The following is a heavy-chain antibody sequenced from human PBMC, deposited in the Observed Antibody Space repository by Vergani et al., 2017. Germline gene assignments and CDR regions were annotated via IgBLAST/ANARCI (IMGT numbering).Heavy chain of an antibody. J-gene: IGHJ4*02. Sequence: ESGGGLVQPGGSLRLSCAASGFTVSSNYMSWVRQAPGKALEWLAHIFSNDEKSYSTSLKSRLTISKDTSKSQVVLTMTNMDPVDTATYYCARLRDVDTAMVTFDYWGQGTLVTVSS. CDR1: GFTVSSNY. CDR3: ARLRDVDTAMVTFDY. D-gene: IGHD5-18*01. V-gene: IGHV2-26*01. CDR2: IFSNDEK.